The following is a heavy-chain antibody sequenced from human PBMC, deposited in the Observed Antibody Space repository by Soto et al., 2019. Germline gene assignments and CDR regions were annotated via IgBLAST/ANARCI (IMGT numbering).Heavy chain of an antibody. Sequence: QVQLVESGGGVVQPGRSLRLSCAASGFTFSSYAMHWVRQAPGKGLEWVAVISYDGSNKYYADSVKGRFTISRDNSKNPLYLQMNSLRAEDTAVYYCARTGAKKTEYFQHWGQGTLVTVSS. CDR3: ARTGAKKTEYFQH. CDR1: GFTFSSYA. D-gene: IGHD3-10*01. CDR2: ISYDGSNK. V-gene: IGHV3-30-3*01. J-gene: IGHJ1*01.